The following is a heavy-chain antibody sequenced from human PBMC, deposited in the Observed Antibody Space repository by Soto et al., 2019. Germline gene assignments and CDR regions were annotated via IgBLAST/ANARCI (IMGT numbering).Heavy chain of an antibody. V-gene: IGHV4-34*01. D-gene: IGHD1-26*01. J-gene: IGHJ4*02. CDR1: CGSFSGYY. Sequence: PSETLSLTCAGYCGSFSGYYWSWIRQPPGKGLEWIGEINHSGSTNYNPSLKSRVTISVDTSKNQFSLKLSSVTAADTAVYYCARGKIVGAPLYFDYWGQGTLVTVSS. CDR2: INHSGST. CDR3: ARGKIVGAPLYFDY.